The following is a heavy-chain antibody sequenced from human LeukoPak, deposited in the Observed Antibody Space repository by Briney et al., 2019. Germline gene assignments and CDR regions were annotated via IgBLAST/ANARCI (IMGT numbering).Heavy chain of an antibody. J-gene: IGHJ5*02. CDR3: AREALTTIFGVVVNWFDP. V-gene: IGHV3-7*01. D-gene: IGHD3-3*01. CDR1: GFTFSSYW. Sequence: PGGSLRLSCAASGFTFSSYWMSWVRQAPGKGLEWVAHIKQDGSEKYYVDSVKGRFTISRDNAKNSLYLQMNSLRAADTAVYYCAREALTTIFGVVVNWFDPWGQGTLVTVSS. CDR2: IKQDGSEK.